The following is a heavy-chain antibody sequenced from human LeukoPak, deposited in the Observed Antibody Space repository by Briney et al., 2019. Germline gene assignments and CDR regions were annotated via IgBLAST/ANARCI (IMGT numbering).Heavy chain of an antibody. V-gene: IGHV3-23*01. J-gene: IGHJ4*02. Sequence: GGSLRLSCAASGFTFSSYAMSWVRQAPGKGLEWASAISGSGGSTYYADSVKGRFTISRDNSKNTLYLQMNSLRAEDTAVYYCAKDGYYDFWSGYSPLGYWGQGTLVTVSS. D-gene: IGHD3-3*01. CDR2: ISGSGGST. CDR1: GFTFSSYA. CDR3: AKDGYYDFWSGYSPLGY.